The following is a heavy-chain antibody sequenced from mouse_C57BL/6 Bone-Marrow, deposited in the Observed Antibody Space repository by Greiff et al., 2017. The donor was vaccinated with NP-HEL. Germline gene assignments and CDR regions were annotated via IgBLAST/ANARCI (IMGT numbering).Heavy chain of an antibody. CDR2: ISDGGSYT. CDR1: GFTFSSYA. CDR3: ARGFNYYGSSYGFAY. D-gene: IGHD1-1*01. J-gene: IGHJ3*01. Sequence: EVQLVESGGGLVKPGGSLKLSCAASGFTFSSYAMSWVRQTPEKRLEWVATISDGGSYTYYPDNVKGRFTISRDNAKNNLYLQMSHLKSEDTAMYYCARGFNYYGSSYGFAYWGQGTLVTVSA. V-gene: IGHV5-4*01.